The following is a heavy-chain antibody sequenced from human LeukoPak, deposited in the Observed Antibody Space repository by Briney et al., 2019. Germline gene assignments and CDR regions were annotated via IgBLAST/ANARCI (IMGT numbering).Heavy chain of an antibody. CDR1: GWSFNDYY. D-gene: IGHD2-2*01. CDR2: INARGDT. J-gene: IGHJ5*02. V-gene: IGHV4-34*01. CDR3: ARGQVPAARGYNWFDP. Sequence: SETLSLTCAVYGWSFNDYYWNWIRQPPGKGLEWIGEINARGDTNYNPSLKSRVTISVDTSKKQFSLRLTSMVAADTALYYCARGQVPAARGYNWFDPWGQGTLVTVSS.